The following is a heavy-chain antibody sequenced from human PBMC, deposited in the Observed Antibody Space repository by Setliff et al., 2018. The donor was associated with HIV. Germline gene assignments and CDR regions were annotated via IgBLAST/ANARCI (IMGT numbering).Heavy chain of an antibody. CDR3: AKDRQSFDYFDY. Sequence: QPGGSLRLSCAASGFTFADYTMHWVRQAPGKGLEWVSLISWDGGSTYYADSVKGRFTISRDNSKNSLYLQMNSLRTEDTALYYCAKDRQSFDYFDYWGQGTLVTVSS. CDR1: GFTFADYT. CDR2: ISWDGGST. D-gene: IGHD3-3*01. J-gene: IGHJ4*02. V-gene: IGHV3-43*01.